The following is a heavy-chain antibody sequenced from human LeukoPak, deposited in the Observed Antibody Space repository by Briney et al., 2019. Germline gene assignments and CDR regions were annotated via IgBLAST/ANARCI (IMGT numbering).Heavy chain of an antibody. CDR1: GFTFSSYS. D-gene: IGHD3-22*01. J-gene: IGHJ4*02. CDR3: ASGVGYYYDSTTGYLDY. Sequence: PGGSLRLSCAASGFTFSSYSMNWVRQAPGKGLEWVSSISSSSSYIYYADSVKGRFTISRDNAKNSLYLQMNGLRAEDTAVYYCASGVGYYYDSTTGYLDYWGQGTLVTVSS. V-gene: IGHV3-21*01. CDR2: ISSSSSYI.